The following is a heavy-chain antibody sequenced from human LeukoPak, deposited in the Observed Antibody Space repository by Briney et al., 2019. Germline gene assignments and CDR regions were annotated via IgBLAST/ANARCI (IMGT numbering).Heavy chain of an antibody. CDR2: ISWDGGST. CDR1: GFTFDDYA. D-gene: IGHD3-16*02. CDR3: AKGDRGFGGVIVMDY. J-gene: IGHJ4*02. V-gene: IGHV3-43D*03. Sequence: PGGSLRLSCAASGFTFDDYAMHWVRQAPGKGLEWVSLISWDGGSTYYADSVKGRFTISRDNSKNSLYLQMNSLRAEDTALYYCAKGDRGFGGVIVMDYWGQGTLVTVSS.